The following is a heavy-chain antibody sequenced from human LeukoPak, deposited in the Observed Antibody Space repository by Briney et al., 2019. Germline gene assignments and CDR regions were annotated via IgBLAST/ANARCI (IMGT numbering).Heavy chain of an antibody. V-gene: IGHV1-69*13. CDR2: IIPIFGTA. CDR1: GGTFSSYA. D-gene: IGHD3/OR15-3a*01. J-gene: IGHJ6*02. CDR3: ARAGLAKTRPPLSHAPRYYYYGMDV. Sequence: SVKVSCKASGGTFSSYAISWVRQAPGQGLEWMGGIIPIFGTANYAQKFQGRVTITADESTSTAYMELSSLRSEDTAVYYCARAGLAKTRPPLSHAPRYYYYGMDVWGQGTTVTVSS.